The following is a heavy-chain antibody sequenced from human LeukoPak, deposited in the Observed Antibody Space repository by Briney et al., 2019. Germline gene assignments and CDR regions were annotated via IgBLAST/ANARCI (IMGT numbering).Heavy chain of an antibody. J-gene: IGHJ2*01. CDR1: GGSISSYY. D-gene: IGHD3-10*01. CDR2: IYTSGST. CDR3: ARGRQGFGDHFDL. V-gene: IGHV4-4*08. Sequence: SETLSLTCTVSGGSISSYYWSWIRQPPGKGLEWIGRIYTSGSTNYNPSLKSRVTISVDTSKNQFSLKLSSVTAADTAVYYCARGRQGFGDHFDLWGRGTLVTVSS.